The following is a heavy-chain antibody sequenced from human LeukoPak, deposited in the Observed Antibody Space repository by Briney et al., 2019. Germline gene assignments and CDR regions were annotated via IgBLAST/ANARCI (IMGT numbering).Heavy chain of an antibody. Sequence: SETLSLTCTVSGDSISSSSYYWGWIRQPPGKGLEWIANIYYSGNTYYNPSLESRVTISVDTSKNQFSLNVSSVTAADTAVYYCARHRYSGRYYWFDPWGQGTLVTVSS. D-gene: IGHD1-26*01. CDR2: IYYSGNT. V-gene: IGHV4-39*01. J-gene: IGHJ5*02. CDR3: ARHRYSGRYYWFDP. CDR1: GDSISSSSYY.